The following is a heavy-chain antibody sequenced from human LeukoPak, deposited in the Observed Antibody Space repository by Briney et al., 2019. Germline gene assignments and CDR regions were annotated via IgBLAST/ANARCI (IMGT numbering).Heavy chain of an antibody. CDR2: IYHSGST. CDR1: GYSISSGYY. Sequence: SETLYLTCAVSGYSISSGYYWGRIRQPPGKGLEWIGSIYHSGSTYYNPSLTSRVTISVDTSKNQFSLKLSSVTAADTAVYYCARRGYYYDSSGNNWFDPWGQGTLVTVSS. J-gene: IGHJ5*02. D-gene: IGHD3-22*01. V-gene: IGHV4-38-2*01. CDR3: ARRGYYYDSSGNNWFDP.